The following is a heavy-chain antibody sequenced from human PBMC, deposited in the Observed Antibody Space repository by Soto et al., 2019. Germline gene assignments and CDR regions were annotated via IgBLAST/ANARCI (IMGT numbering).Heavy chain of an antibody. CDR3: ARERRDGYKHYFDY. V-gene: IGHV4-59*01. D-gene: IGHD5-12*01. CDR1: GGSISSYY. CDR2: IYYSGST. J-gene: IGHJ4*02. Sequence: QVQLQESGPGLVKPSETLSLMCTVSGGSISSYYWSWIRQPPGKGLEWIGYIYYSGSTNYNPSLKSRVTISVDTSKNQFSLKLSSMTAADTAVYYCARERRDGYKHYFDYWGQGTLVTVSS.